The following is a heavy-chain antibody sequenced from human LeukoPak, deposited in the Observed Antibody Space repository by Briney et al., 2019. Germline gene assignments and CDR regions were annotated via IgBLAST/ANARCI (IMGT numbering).Heavy chain of an antibody. V-gene: IGHV3-23*01. Sequence: PGGSLRVSCSASGFTFSSYSMSWVRQAPGKGLEWVSLISASGGRTFYADSVKGRFTISRDNSKNTLYLQMNSLRAEDTAVYYCAKADYVWGSYRYPWAFDYWGQGTLVTVSS. CDR3: AKADYVWGSYRYPWAFDY. D-gene: IGHD3-16*02. J-gene: IGHJ4*02. CDR2: ISASGGRT. CDR1: GFTFSSYS.